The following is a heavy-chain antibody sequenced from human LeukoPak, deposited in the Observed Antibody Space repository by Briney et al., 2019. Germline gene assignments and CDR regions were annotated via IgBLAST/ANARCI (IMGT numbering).Heavy chain of an antibody. CDR2: INHSGST. V-gene: IGHV4-39*07. Sequence: SETLSLTCTVSGGSISSSSYYWSWIRQPPGKGLEWIGEINHSGSTNYNPSLKSRVTISVDTSKNQFSLKLSSVTAADTAVYYCARSYYDFWSGSPYGMDVWGQGTTVTVSS. J-gene: IGHJ6*02. CDR1: GGSISSSSYY. D-gene: IGHD3-3*01. CDR3: ARSYYDFWSGSPYGMDV.